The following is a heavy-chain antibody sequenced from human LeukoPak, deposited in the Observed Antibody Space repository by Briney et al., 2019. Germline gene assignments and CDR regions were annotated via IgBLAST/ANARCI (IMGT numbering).Heavy chain of an antibody. CDR1: GFTFSSYT. J-gene: IGHJ3*02. CDR2: ISTSSSYI. D-gene: IGHD1-26*01. CDR3: AKDMQVGATTLENAFDI. Sequence: AGGSLRLSCAASGFTFSSYTMHWVRQAPGKGLEWVSSISTSSSYIFSADYADSVKGRFTISRDNAKNSLYLQMNSLRAEDTAVYYCAKDMQVGATTLENAFDIWGQGTMVTVSS. V-gene: IGHV3-21*01.